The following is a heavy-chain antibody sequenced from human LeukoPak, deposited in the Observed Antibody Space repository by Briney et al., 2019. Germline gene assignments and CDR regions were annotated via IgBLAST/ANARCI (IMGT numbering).Heavy chain of an antibody. V-gene: IGHV1-2*06. CDR2: INPNSGGT. Sequence: ASVKVSCKASGYTFTGYYMHWVRQAPGQGLEWMGRINPNSGGTNYAQKFQGRVTMTRDTSISTAYMELSRLRSDDTAVYYCARGGGDYYDSSDAFDIWGQGTMVTVSS. J-gene: IGHJ3*02. D-gene: IGHD3-22*01. CDR1: GYTFTGYY. CDR3: ARGGGDYYDSSDAFDI.